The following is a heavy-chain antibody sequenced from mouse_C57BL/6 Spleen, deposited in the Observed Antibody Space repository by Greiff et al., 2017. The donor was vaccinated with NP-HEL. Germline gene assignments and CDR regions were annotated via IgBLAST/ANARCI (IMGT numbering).Heavy chain of an antibody. D-gene: IGHD2-5*01. J-gene: IGHJ4*01. CDR1: GYTFTSYW. V-gene: IGHV1-52*01. CDR3: ARSYSNYPYYAMDY. Sequence: QVQLKQSGAELVRPGSSVKLSCKASGYTFTSYWMHWVKQRPIQGLEWIGNIDPSDSETHYNQKFKDKATLTVDKSSSTAYMQLSSLTSEDSAVYYCARSYSNYPYYAMDYWGQGTSVTVSS. CDR2: IDPSDSET.